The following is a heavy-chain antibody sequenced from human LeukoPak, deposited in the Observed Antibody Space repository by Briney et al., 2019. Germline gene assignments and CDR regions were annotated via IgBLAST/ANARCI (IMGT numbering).Heavy chain of an antibody. CDR2: IYYSGST. CDR1: GGSVSSYY. D-gene: IGHD5-18*01. CDR3: ATVRRGYSYGYSFDY. V-gene: IGHV4-59*02. J-gene: IGHJ4*02. Sequence: SETLSLTCTVSGGSVSSYYWSWIRQPPGKGLEWIGYIYYSGSTNYNPSLKSRVTISVDTSKNQFSLKLSSVTAADTAVYYCATVRRGYSYGYSFDYWGQGTLVTVSS.